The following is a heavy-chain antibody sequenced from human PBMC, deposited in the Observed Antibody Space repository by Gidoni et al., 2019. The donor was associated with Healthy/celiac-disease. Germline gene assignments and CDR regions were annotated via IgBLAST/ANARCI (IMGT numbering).Heavy chain of an antibody. CDR3: AGSPRLAGAQLDY. J-gene: IGHJ4*02. V-gene: IGHV3-53*01. D-gene: IGHD1-26*01. CDR1: GFTVSSNY. CDR2: IYSGGST. Sequence: EVQLVESGAGLIQPGGSLRLSCASSGFTVSSNYISWVCQDPGKGLELVSVIYSGGSTYYADSVKGRFTISRDNAKNTLYLQMNSLRAEDTALYYCAGSPRLAGAQLDYWGQGTLVTVSS.